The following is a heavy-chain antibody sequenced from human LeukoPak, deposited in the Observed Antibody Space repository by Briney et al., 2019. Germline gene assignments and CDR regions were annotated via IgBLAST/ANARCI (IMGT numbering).Heavy chain of an antibody. D-gene: IGHD6-6*01. Sequence: SETLPLTCTVSGGSISSGGYYWSWIRQPPGKGLEWIGHIYFSGSTNYNPSLKSRVTMLLDTSKNQFSLKLSSVTAADTAVYYCARARPSMYFDYWGQGTLVTVSS. CDR1: GGSISSGGYY. CDR2: IYFSGST. J-gene: IGHJ4*02. V-gene: IGHV4-61*08. CDR3: ARARPSMYFDY.